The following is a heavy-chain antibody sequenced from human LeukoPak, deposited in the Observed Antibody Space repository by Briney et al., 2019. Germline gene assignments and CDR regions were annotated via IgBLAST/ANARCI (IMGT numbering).Heavy chain of an antibody. J-gene: IGHJ5*02. CDR1: AYTFTGYY. CDR2: INPNSGGT. V-gene: IGHV1-2*02. Sequence: ASVKVSCKASAYTFTGYYMHWVRQAPGQGLEWMGWINPNSGGTNYAQKFQGRVTMTRDTSISTAYMELSRLRSDDTAVYYCAREGSTWPYNWFDPWGQGTLVTVSS. D-gene: IGHD6-13*01. CDR3: AREGSTWPYNWFDP.